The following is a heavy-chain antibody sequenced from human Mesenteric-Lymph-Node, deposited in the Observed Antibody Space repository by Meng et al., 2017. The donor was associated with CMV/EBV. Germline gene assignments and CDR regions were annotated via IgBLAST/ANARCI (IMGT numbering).Heavy chain of an antibody. Sequence: KVSCKASGYTFTGYYMHWVRQAPGQGLEWMGRINPNSGGTGYAQRFQGRVTMTRDTSISTAYMELSSLRSDDTAVYYCARGVATIPDYWGQGTLVTVSS. CDR1: GYTFTGYY. CDR3: ARGVATIPDY. V-gene: IGHV1-2*06. D-gene: IGHD5-12*01. CDR2: INPNSGGT. J-gene: IGHJ4*02.